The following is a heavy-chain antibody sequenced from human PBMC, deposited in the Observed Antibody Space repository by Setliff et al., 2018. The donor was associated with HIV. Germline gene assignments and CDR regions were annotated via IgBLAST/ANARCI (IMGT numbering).Heavy chain of an antibody. CDR2: IYTSGST. D-gene: IGHD3-3*01. CDR3: ARGTAYYNFWSGYSQDYYYYMDV. CDR1: GGSISSHY. J-gene: IGHJ6*03. Sequence: SETLSLTCTVSGGSISSHYWSWIRQPPGKGLEWIGHIYTSGSTNYNPSLKSRVTISVDTSKNQFFLKLSSVTAADTAVYYCARGTAYYNFWSGYSQDYYYYMDVWGKGTTVTVSS. V-gene: IGHV4-4*08.